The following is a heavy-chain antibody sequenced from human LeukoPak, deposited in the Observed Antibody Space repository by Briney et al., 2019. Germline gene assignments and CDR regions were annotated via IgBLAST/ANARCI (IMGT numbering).Heavy chain of an antibody. CDR2: IYYRGST. V-gene: IGHV4-59*01. J-gene: IGHJ4*02. CDR3: ARTVPVPWAPFDY. CDR1: GGSISSYY. D-gene: IGHD2-2*01. Sequence: PSETLSLTCTVSGGSISSYYGSWLRQPPGKGLELLGYIYYRGSTNYNPSLKSRVTISVDTSKNQFSLKLSSVTAADTAVYYCARTVPVPWAPFDYWGQGTLVTVSS.